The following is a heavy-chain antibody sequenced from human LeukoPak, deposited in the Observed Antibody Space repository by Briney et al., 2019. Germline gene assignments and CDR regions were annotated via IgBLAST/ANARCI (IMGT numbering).Heavy chain of an antibody. Sequence: PGGYLSLSCVASVFTFSSYAMTGVRQAPAKELEWASGMTSGGSTYYPDSVKGRFTISKDNSKNTLYLQLNSLTVEDTAVYFCAKWAAMTRFDYWGQGTLVTVSS. D-gene: IGHD6-13*01. CDR1: VFTFSSYA. J-gene: IGHJ4*02. V-gene: IGHV3-23*01. CDR3: AKWAAMTRFDY. CDR2: MTSGGST.